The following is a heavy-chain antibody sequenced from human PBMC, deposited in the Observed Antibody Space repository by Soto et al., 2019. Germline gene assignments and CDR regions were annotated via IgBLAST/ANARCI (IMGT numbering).Heavy chain of an antibody. CDR1: VGSINPYY. Sequence: QVQLQESVPGLVKPSETLSLTCTVSVGSINPYYLSWFRQPPGKGLECIVSLYYMGSANNNPSLKCRLTISGDTSRNQFYLKLNSVTAADTAIYCCVRANYFDFWGQGTLVTVSS. J-gene: IGHJ4*02. CDR2: LYYMGSA. V-gene: IGHV4-59*01. CDR3: VRANYFDF.